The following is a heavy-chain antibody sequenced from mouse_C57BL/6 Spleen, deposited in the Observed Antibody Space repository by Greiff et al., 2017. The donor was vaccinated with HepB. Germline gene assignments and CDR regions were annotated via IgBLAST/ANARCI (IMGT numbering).Heavy chain of an antibody. J-gene: IGHJ1*03. CDR3: ARSIYDYWYFDV. V-gene: IGHV1-82*01. CDR2: IYPGDGDT. D-gene: IGHD2-3*01. CDR1: GYAFSSSW. Sequence: VQRVESGPELVKPGASVKISCKASGYAFSSSWMNWVKQRPGKGLEWIGRIYPGDGDTNYNGKFKGKATLTADKSSSTAYMQLSSLTSEDSAVYFCARSIYDYWYFDVWGTGTTVTVSS.